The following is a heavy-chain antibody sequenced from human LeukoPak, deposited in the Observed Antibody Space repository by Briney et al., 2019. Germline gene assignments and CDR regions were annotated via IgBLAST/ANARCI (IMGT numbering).Heavy chain of an antibody. CDR2: INHSGST. Sequence: SETLSLTCAVYGGSFSGYYWSWLRQPPGKGLEWIGEINHSGSTNYNPSLKSRVTISVDTSKNQFSLHLNSVTPEDTAVYYCARRLTQYDCFDPWGQGILVTVSS. J-gene: IGHJ5*02. CDR1: GGSFSGYY. D-gene: IGHD2-2*01. V-gene: IGHV4-34*01. CDR3: ARRLTQYDCFDP.